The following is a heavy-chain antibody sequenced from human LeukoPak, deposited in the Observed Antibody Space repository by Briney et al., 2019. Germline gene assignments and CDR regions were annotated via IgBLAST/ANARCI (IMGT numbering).Heavy chain of an antibody. D-gene: IGHD2-15*01. J-gene: IGHJ4*02. CDR2: INPNSGGT. Sequence: ASVKVSCKASGYTFTGYYMHWVRQAPGQGLEWMGWINPNSGGTNYAQKFQGRVTVTRDTSISTAYMELSRLRSDDTAVYYCAREDCSGGSCYFDYWGRGTLVTVSS. CDR3: AREDCSGGSCYFDY. V-gene: IGHV1-2*02. CDR1: GYTFTGYY.